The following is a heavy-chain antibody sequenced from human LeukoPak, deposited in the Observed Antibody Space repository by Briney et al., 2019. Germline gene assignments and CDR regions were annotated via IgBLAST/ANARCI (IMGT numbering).Heavy chain of an antibody. Sequence: GGSLRLSCAASGFTVSSNYMSWVRQAPGKGLEWVSVIYSGGSTYYADSVKGRFTISRDNSKDTLYLQMNSLRAEDTAVYYCARNSYGSAYYYYYYMDFWGKGTTVTVSS. CDR1: GFTVSSNY. J-gene: IGHJ6*03. CDR2: IYSGGST. V-gene: IGHV3-66*02. CDR3: ARNSYGSAYYYYYYMDF. D-gene: IGHD5-18*01.